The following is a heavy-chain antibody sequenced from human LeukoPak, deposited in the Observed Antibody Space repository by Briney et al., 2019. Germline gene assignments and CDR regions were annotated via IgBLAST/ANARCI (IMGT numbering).Heavy chain of an antibody. CDR1: GGTFSSYA. CDR3: ARGGDCSSTSCYPYGMDV. CDR2: IIPILGIA. J-gene: IGHJ6*02. D-gene: IGHD2-2*01. Sequence: SVKVSCKASGGTFSSYAISWVRQAPGQGLEWMGRIIPILGIANYAQKFQGRVTITADKSTSTAYMELSSLRSEDTAVYYCARGGDCSSTSCYPYGMDVWGQGTTVTVSS. V-gene: IGHV1-69*04.